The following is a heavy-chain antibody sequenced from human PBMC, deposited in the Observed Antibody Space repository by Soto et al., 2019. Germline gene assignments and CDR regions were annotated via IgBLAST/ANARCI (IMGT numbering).Heavy chain of an antibody. J-gene: IGHJ4*02. CDR3: AKDPGVVPAALWVY. CDR2: ISGSGGST. CDR1: GFTFSSYA. V-gene: IGHV3-23*01. D-gene: IGHD2-2*01. Sequence: EVQLLESGGGLVQPGGSLRLSCAASGFTFSSYAMSWVRQAPGKGLEWVSAISGSGGSTYYADYVKGRFTISRDNSKNTLYLQMNSLRAEDTAVYYCAKDPGVVPAALWVYWGQGTLVTVSS.